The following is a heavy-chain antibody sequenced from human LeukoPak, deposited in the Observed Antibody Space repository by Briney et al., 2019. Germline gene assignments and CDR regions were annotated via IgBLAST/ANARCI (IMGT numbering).Heavy chain of an antibody. CDR3: ARHYYDSSGLAYHFGY. CDR2: VRYSGKT. J-gene: IGHJ4*02. Sequence: SETLSLTCTVSGGSISSTSSYWGWIRQPPGKGLEWIGSVRYSGKTYYNPSLKSRVTMSLDTPKNQFSLRLTSVTAADTAVYSCARHYYDSSGLAYHFGYWGQGTLVTVSS. CDR1: GGSISSTSSY. V-gene: IGHV4-39*01. D-gene: IGHD3-22*01.